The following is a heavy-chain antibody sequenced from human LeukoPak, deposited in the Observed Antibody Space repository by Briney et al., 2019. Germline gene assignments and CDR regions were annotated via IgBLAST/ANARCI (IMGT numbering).Heavy chain of an antibody. V-gene: IGHV4-38-2*02. Sequence: SETLSLTCTVSGYSISSGYYWGWIRQPPGKGLEWIGSIYHSGSTYYSPSLRRRVTISVDTSRNQFSLKVNSVTAADTAIYYCARHRGYSSAIGYWGQGALVTVSS. CDR3: ARHRGYSSAIGY. J-gene: IGHJ4*02. CDR2: IYHSGST. D-gene: IGHD3-10*01. CDR1: GYSISSGYY.